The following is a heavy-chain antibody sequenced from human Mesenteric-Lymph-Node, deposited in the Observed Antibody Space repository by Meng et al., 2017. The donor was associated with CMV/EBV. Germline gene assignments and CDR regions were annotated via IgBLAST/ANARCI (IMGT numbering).Heavy chain of an antibody. J-gene: IGHJ4*02. V-gene: IGHV2-5*02. CDR2: IYWDDDK. Sequence: QITLKESGPTLVKPTQTLTPTCTFCGFSLSTSGVGVGWIRQPPGKALEWLALIYWDDDKRYSPSLKSRLTITKDTSKNQVVLTMTNMDPVDTATYYCAHSSGIAAAGPFYFDYWGQGTLVTVSS. CDR3: AHSSGIAAAGPFYFDY. CDR1: GFSLSTSGVG. D-gene: IGHD6-13*01.